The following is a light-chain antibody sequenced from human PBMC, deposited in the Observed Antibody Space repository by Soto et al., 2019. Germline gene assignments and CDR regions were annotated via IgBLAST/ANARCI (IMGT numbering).Light chain of an antibody. V-gene: IGLV2-14*01. Sequence: QSALTQPASVSGPPGQSITISCTGTSSDVGGYNYVSWYQHYPGKAPKLMIYEVSNRPSGVSNRFSGSKSGNTASLTISGLQAEDEADYYCNSYTSSSALVFGTGTKVTVL. CDR3: NSYTSSSALV. J-gene: IGLJ1*01. CDR1: SSDVGGYNY. CDR2: EVS.